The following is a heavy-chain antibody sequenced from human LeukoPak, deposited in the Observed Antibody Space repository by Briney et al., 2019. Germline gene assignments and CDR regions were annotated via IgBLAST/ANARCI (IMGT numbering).Heavy chain of an antibody. CDR3: ARDGSSWSNWLDP. Sequence: WGSLRLSCAASGFTFSSYWMHWVRQAPGKGLVWVSRINSDGSRTSYADSVKGRFTISRDNAKNTLYLQMNSLRVEDTAVYYCARDGSSWSNWLDPWGQGTLVTVSS. V-gene: IGHV3-74*01. D-gene: IGHD6-13*01. CDR2: INSDGSRT. CDR1: GFTFSSYW. J-gene: IGHJ5*02.